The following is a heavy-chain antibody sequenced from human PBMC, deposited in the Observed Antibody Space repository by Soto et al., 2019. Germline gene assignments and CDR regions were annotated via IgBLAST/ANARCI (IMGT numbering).Heavy chain of an antibody. CDR2: INPSGGDT. Sequence: QVQLVQSGAEVKTPAASVKVSCTASGYTFSSYYMHWVRQAPGQGLEWMGIINPSGGDTGYGQKFQGRVTMTRVTSTSTVYMEPSSLRTEDMAVYYCARGMNYYSTSSGRRSAQRGYYYGMDAWGQGTMVTVS. D-gene: IGHD3-22*01. CDR1: GYTFSSYY. J-gene: IGHJ6*02. V-gene: IGHV1-46*01. CDR3: ARGMNYYSTSSGRRSAQRGYYYGMDA.